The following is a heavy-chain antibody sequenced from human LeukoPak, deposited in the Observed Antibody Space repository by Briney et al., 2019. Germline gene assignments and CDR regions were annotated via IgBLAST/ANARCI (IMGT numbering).Heavy chain of an antibody. D-gene: IGHD6-13*01. CDR3: ARGLIAAAGTGYYGMDV. Sequence: SETLSLTGTVSGGSISSYYWSWIRKPPGKGLEWIGYIYYSGSTNYNPSLKSRVTISVDTSKNQFSLKLSSVTAADTAVYYCARGLIAAAGTGYYGMDVWGQGITVTVSS. J-gene: IGHJ6*02. CDR2: IYYSGST. V-gene: IGHV4-59*13. CDR1: GGSISSYY.